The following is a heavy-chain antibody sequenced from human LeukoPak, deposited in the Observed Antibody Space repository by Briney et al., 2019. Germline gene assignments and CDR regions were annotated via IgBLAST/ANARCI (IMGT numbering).Heavy chain of an antibody. CDR2: ISAYNGNT. V-gene: IGHV1-18*01. J-gene: IGHJ4*02. CDR3: AREILGSYRPLRADY. Sequence: ASVKVSCKASGYTFTSYGISWVRLAPGQGLEWMGWISAYNGNTNYAQKFQGRVTMTTDTSTSTAYMELRSLRSDDTAVYYCAREILGSYRPLRADYWGQGTLVTVSS. CDR1: GYTFTSYG. D-gene: IGHD3-16*02.